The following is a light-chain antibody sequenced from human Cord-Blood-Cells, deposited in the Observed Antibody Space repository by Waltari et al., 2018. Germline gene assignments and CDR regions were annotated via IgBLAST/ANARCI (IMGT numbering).Light chain of an antibody. CDR3: QQYNNWPRT. CDR1: QSVSSN. Sequence: EIVMTQSPATLSVSPGERAPLSSRASQSVSSNLAWYQQKPGQAPRLLIYGASIRATGIPARFSGSGSGTEFTLTISSLQSEDFAVYYCQQYNNWPRTFGQGTKVEIK. J-gene: IGKJ1*01. CDR2: GAS. V-gene: IGKV3D-15*01.